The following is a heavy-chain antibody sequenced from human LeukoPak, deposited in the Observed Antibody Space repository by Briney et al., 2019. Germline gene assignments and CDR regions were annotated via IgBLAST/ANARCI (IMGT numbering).Heavy chain of an antibody. D-gene: IGHD3-16*01. CDR1: GFTFSTYG. CDR2: IWDEGSNR. CDR3: ARDILIPSTTMFGGVEDARDF. Sequence: GNSLRLSCAASGFTFSTYGMHWVPQAPGKGLEWVAVIWDEGSNRDYAESVKGRFTISRDNSKNALYLQMNTLRAEDTAVYYCARDILIPSTTMFGGVEDARDFWGQGTTVTVSS. V-gene: IGHV3-33*01. J-gene: IGHJ6*02.